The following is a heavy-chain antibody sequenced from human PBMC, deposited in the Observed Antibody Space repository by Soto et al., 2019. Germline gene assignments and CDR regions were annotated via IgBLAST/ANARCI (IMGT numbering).Heavy chain of an antibody. CDR3: AKGFEGYDYIWGSYRYLDY. J-gene: IGHJ4*02. Sequence: EVQLLESGGGLVQPGGSLRLSCAASGFTFSSYAMSWVRQAPGKGLEWVSAISGSGGSTYYADSVKGRFTISRDNSKNTRYLQMNSLRAEDTAVYYCAKGFEGYDYIWGSYRYLDYWGQGTLVTVSS. D-gene: IGHD3-16*02. CDR1: GFTFSSYA. CDR2: ISGSGGST. V-gene: IGHV3-23*01.